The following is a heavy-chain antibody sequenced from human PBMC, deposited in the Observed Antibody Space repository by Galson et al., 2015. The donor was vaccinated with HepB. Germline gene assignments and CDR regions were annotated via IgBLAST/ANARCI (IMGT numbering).Heavy chain of an antibody. CDR1: GFTFTTYA. Sequence: SLRLSCAASGFTFTTYAIHWVRQAPGKGLEWVAVISYDGSNNYYIDSVKGRFTISRDYSKNRKYLQMNSLRAEDTAVYFCARGNPPSISVDYWGPGTLVSVS. D-gene: IGHD1-20*01. J-gene: IGHJ4*02. CDR2: ISYDGSNN. V-gene: IGHV3-30*12. CDR3: ARGNPPSISVDY.